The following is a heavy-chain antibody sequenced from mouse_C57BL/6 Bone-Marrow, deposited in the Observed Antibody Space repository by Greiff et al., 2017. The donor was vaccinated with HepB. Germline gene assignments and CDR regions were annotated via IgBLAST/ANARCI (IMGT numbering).Heavy chain of an antibody. CDR2: IYPGSGST. Sequence: QVQLQQPGAELVKPGASVKMSCKASGYTFTSYWITWVKQRPGQGLEWIGDIYPGSGSTNYNEKFKSKATLTVDTSSSTAYMQLSSLTSEDSAVYYCARFFYGSSPHWYFEGWGTGTTVTVSS. CDR1: GYTFTSYW. CDR3: ARFFYGSSPHWYFEG. J-gene: IGHJ1*03. V-gene: IGHV1-55*01. D-gene: IGHD1-1*01.